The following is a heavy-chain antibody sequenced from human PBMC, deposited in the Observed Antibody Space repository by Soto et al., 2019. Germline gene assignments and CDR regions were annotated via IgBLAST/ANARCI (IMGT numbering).Heavy chain of an antibody. V-gene: IGHV3-23*01. CDR3: AKDNATIFGVVIYYYYYYMDV. J-gene: IGHJ6*03. D-gene: IGHD3-3*01. CDR1: GFTVSSYA. Sequence: PGGSMRLSCAASGFTVSSYAMSWVRQAPGKGLEWVSAISGSGGSTYYADSVKGRFTISRDNSKNTLYLQMNSLRAEDTAVYYCAKDNATIFGVVIYYYYYYMDVWGKGTTVTVSS. CDR2: ISGSGGST.